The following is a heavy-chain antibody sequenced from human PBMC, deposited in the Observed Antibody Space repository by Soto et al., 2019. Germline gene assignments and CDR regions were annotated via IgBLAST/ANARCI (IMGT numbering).Heavy chain of an antibody. V-gene: IGHV1-3*01. J-gene: IGHJ6*02. CDR3: ARAGTSSYYYYGMDV. D-gene: IGHD1-1*01. Sequence: ASVKVSCKDSGSTFTSYAMHWVRQAPGQRLEWMGWINAGNGNTKYSQKFQGRVTITRDTSASTAYMELSSLRSEDTAVYYCARAGTSSYYYYGMDVWGQGTTVTVSS. CDR2: INAGNGNT. CDR1: GSTFTSYA.